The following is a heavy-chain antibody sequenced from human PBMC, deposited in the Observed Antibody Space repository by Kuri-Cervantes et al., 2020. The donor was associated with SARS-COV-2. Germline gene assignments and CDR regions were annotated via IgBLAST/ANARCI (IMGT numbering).Heavy chain of an antibody. V-gene: IGHV1-18*01. CDR3: ARDTRAPPIAASGEPFDY. CDR2: ISAYNGNT. D-gene: IGHD6-13*01. J-gene: IGHJ4*02. Sequence: ASVKVSCKASGYTFTSYGISWVRQAPGQGLEWMGWISAYNGNTNYAQKFQGRVTVTTDTSTSTAYMELRSLRSDDTSVYYCARDTRAPPIAASGEPFDYWGQGTLVTVSS. CDR1: GYTFTSYG.